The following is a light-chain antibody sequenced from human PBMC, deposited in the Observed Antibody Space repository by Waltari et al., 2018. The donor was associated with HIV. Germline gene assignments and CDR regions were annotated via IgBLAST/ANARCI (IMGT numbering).Light chain of an antibody. CDR1: HSVSTN. CDR2: SAS. Sequence: EIVMTQSPATVSVSPGERATLSCRASHSVSTNLALYQQKPGQAPRLLIFSASARAAGIPARFSGSGSGTDFTLTITSPQSEDCAVYYCQHYNNRPPLTFGQGTRLEI. J-gene: IGKJ5*01. CDR3: QHYNNRPPLT. V-gene: IGKV3-15*01.